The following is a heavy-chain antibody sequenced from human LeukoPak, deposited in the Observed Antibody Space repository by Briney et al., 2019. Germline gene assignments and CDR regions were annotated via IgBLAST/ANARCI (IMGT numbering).Heavy chain of an antibody. V-gene: IGHV1-8*01. CDR3: ASFLWLQSANDAFDI. Sequence: ASVKVSCKASGYTLTSYDINWVRQATGQGLEWMGWMNPNSGRTGYAQNFQGRITITRNTSISTAYMELSSLRSEDTAVYYCASFLWLQSANDAFDIWGQGTMVTVSS. CDR1: GYTLTSYD. D-gene: IGHD5-24*01. J-gene: IGHJ3*02. CDR2: MNPNSGRT.